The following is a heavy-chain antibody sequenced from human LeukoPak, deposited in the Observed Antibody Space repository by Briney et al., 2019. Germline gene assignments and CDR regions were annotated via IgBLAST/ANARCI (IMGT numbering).Heavy chain of an antibody. V-gene: IGHV1-2*02. J-gene: IGHJ4*02. CDR3: ARADPVGY. CDR1: GYTFTGSF. CDR2: INCNTGGT. Sequence: ASVKVSCKASGYTFTGSFMHWVRQAPGQGLEWMGWINCNTGGTKFAQKFQGRVTMTRDTSISTAYMELRSLRSEDTAVYYCARADPVGYWGQGAQVTVSS.